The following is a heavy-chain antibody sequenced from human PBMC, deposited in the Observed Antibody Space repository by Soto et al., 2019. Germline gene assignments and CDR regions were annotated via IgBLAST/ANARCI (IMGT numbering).Heavy chain of an antibody. D-gene: IGHD3-22*01. Sequence: GGSLRLSCAASGFTFSSYAMNWVRQAPGKGLEWVSAITGSGGSTYYADSVKGRFTISRDNSKNTLYLQMNSLRAEDTAIYYCAKATGYFYFDTWGQGTLVTVSS. CDR1: GFTFSSYA. CDR2: ITGSGGST. J-gene: IGHJ4*02. V-gene: IGHV3-23*01. CDR3: AKATGYFYFDT.